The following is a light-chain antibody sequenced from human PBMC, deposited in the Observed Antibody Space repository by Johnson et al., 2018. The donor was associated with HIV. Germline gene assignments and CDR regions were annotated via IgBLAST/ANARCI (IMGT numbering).Light chain of an antibody. V-gene: IGLV1-51*02. CDR1: SSNIGNNY. CDR3: GTWDNSLSALYV. CDR2: ENN. J-gene: IGLJ1*01. Sequence: QAVLTQPPSVSAAPGQKVTISCSGSSSNIGNNYVSWYQQLPGTAPKLLLYENNKRPPGIPDRFSGSKSRTSATLRLTGLPTGDEADYYCGTWDNSLSALYVFGPGTKVTVL.